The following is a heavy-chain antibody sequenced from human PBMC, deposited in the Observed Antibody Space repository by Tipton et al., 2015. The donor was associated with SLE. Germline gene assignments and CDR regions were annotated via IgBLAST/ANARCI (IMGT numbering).Heavy chain of an antibody. CDR2: IYYSGST. CDR3: ARGRPGDRGYYYYYYMDV. CDR1: GGSINNYY. J-gene: IGHJ6*03. Sequence: TLSLTCTVSGGSINNYYWSWIRQPPGKGLEWIGYIYYSGSTNYNPSLKSRVTISVDTSKNQFSLKLSSVAAADTAVYYCARGRPGDRGYYYYYYMDVWGKGTTVTVSS. V-gene: IGHV4-59*01. D-gene: IGHD7-27*01.